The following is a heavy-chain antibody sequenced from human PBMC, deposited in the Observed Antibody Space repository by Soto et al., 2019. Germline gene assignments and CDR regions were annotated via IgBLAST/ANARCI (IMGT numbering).Heavy chain of an antibody. Sequence: EVQLVESGGGLVQPGGSLRLSCAASGFTFSSYWMHWVRQAPGKGLVWVSRISSDGSTTSYADSVKGRFTISRDNAKNTLFLQMNSLGAEDTAVDYCARGRNPYYFDSWGQGTLVTVSS. CDR2: ISSDGSTT. D-gene: IGHD1-1*01. CDR1: GFTFSSYW. CDR3: ARGRNPYYFDS. V-gene: IGHV3-74*01. J-gene: IGHJ4*02.